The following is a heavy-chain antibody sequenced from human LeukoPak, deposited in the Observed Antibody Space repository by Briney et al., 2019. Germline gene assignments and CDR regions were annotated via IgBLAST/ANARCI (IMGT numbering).Heavy chain of an antibody. Sequence: ASVKVSCKASGYTFTSYGISGVRQAPGQGLEWMGWISAYNGNTNYAQKLQGRVTMTTDTSTSTAYMELSRLRSDDTAVYYCARPRTGIAARRTHDAFDIWGQGTMVTVSS. J-gene: IGHJ3*02. CDR1: GYTFTSYG. CDR3: ARPRTGIAARRTHDAFDI. V-gene: IGHV1-18*01. CDR2: ISAYNGNT. D-gene: IGHD6-6*01.